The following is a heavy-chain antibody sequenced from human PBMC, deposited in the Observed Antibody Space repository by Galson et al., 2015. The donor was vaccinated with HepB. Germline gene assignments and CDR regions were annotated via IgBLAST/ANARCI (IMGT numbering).Heavy chain of an antibody. CDR1: GFTFTSYS. Sequence: SLGLSGAASGFTFTSYSMNWVRQAPGKGLEWVSFISSSSSYIYYADSVKGRFTISRDNAKHSLYLQMNSLGAEDTAVYYCARVTYDSSGKHFDYWGQGTLVTVSS. CDR2: ISSSSSYI. J-gene: IGHJ4*02. D-gene: IGHD3-22*01. V-gene: IGHV3-21*01. CDR3: ARVTYDSSGKHFDY.